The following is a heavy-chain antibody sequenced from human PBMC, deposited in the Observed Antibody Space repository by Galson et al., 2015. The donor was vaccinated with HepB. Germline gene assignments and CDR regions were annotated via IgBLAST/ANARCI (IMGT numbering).Heavy chain of an antibody. J-gene: IGHJ4*02. CDR2: ISSSSSYT. CDR1: GFTFSDYY. D-gene: IGHD2-21*01. Sequence: SLRLSCAASGFTFSDYYMSWIRQAPGQGLEWVSYISSSSSYTNYADSVKGRFTISRDNAKNSPYLQMNSLRAEDTAVYYCARESRFGHIVVHMAYFDYWGQGTLVTVSS. V-gene: IGHV3-11*06. CDR3: ARESRFGHIVVHMAYFDY.